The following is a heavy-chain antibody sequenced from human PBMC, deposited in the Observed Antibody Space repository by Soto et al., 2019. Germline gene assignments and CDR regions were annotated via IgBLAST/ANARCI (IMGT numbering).Heavy chain of an antibody. D-gene: IGHD5-12*01. J-gene: IGHJ4*02. CDR3: ARVLEFRDGYICHFHS. CDR1: GGTFTRYP. Sequence: SVKVSCKASGGTFTRYPFNWVRQAPGQGLEWMGGIIPIIGGPNYAQEFQGRVTITADGSTSTVYMGLSSLRSEDTAVYYCARVLEFRDGYICHFHSWGQGTLVTVS. V-gene: IGHV1-69*13. CDR2: IIPIIGGP.